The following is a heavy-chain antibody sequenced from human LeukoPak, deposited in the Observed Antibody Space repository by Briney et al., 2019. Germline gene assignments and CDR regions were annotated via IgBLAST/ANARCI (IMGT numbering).Heavy chain of an antibody. D-gene: IGHD2-15*01. CDR3: ASYRVKEGGRGS. Sequence: SQTLSLTCPVSGGSISGGEFHWSWIRQPPGKGREWIGYIYNSVTYYNPSLKSRVSISDDTSNNQFSLKVNSVTAADTAVYYCASYRVKEGGRGSWGQGTVVTVSS. V-gene: IGHV4-30-4*01. CDR1: GGSISGGEFH. CDR2: IYNSVT. J-gene: IGHJ5*02.